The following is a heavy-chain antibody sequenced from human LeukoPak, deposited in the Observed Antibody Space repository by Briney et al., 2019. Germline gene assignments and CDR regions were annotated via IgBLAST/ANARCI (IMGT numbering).Heavy chain of an antibody. Sequence: ASVMVSCKASGYTFTGYYMHWVRQAPGQGLEWMGWINPNSGGTNYAQKFQGRVTMTRDTSISTAYMELSRLRSDDTAVYYCARDLVTYYDSSGHYYFDYWGQGTLVTVSS. J-gene: IGHJ4*02. D-gene: IGHD3-22*01. CDR3: ARDLVTYYDSSGHYYFDY. CDR2: INPNSGGT. V-gene: IGHV1-2*02. CDR1: GYTFTGYY.